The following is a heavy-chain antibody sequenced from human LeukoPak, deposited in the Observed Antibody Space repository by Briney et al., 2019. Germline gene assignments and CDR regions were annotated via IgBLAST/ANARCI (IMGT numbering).Heavy chain of an antibody. CDR2: ISWNSGSI. Sequence: GGSLRLSCAASGLTFDDYAMHWVRQAPGKGLEWVSGISWNSGSIGYADSVKGRFTISRDNAKNSLYLQMNSLRAEDTAVYYCARASHIGGYFDWLWEGFDYWGQGTLVTVSS. D-gene: IGHD3-9*01. V-gene: IGHV3-9*01. J-gene: IGHJ4*02. CDR3: ARASHIGGYFDWLWEGFDY. CDR1: GLTFDDYA.